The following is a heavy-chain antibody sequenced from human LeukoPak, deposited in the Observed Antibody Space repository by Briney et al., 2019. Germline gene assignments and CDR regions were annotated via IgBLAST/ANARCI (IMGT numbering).Heavy chain of an antibody. J-gene: IGHJ4*02. CDR2: IYSGGNT. CDR1: GFTVSSND. Sequence: GGSLRLSCAASGFTVSSNDLSWVRQTPGKGLEWVSIIYSGGNTYYADSVEGRFTISRDSSKNTLYLQMNSLRAEDTAVFYCARERPGDGYFDSWGQGTLVTVSS. CDR3: ARERPGDGYFDS. V-gene: IGHV3-66*01. D-gene: IGHD3-10*01.